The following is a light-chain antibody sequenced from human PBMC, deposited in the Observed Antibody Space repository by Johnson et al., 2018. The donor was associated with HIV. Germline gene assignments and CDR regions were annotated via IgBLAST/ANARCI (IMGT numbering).Light chain of an antibody. CDR3: GTWDSGLGAVYV. J-gene: IGLJ1*01. CDR1: SSNIGNNY. CDR2: DNN. V-gene: IGLV1-51*01. Sequence: QSVLTQPPSVSAAPGQTVTISCSGSSSNIGNNYVSWYQQLPGTVPKLLIYDNNKRPSGIPDRFSGSKSGTSATLGITGLQTWDEADYYCGTWDSGLGAVYVFGPGTKVTVL.